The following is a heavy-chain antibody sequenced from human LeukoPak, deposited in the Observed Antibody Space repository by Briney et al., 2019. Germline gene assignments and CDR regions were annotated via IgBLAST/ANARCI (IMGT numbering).Heavy chain of an antibody. Sequence: ASVTVSCTVSGCTLTELSMHWVRQAPGKGLEWMGGFDPEDGETIYAQKFQGRVTMTEDTSTDTAYMELSSLRSEDTAVYYCARDGYSSSWYNYYYYGMDVWGQGTTVTVSS. CDR3: ARDGYSSSWYNYYYYGMDV. CDR2: FDPEDGET. V-gene: IGHV1-24*01. J-gene: IGHJ6*02. CDR1: GCTLTELS. D-gene: IGHD6-13*01.